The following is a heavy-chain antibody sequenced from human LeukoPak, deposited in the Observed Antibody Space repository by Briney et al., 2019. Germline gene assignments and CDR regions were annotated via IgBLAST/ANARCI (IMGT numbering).Heavy chain of an antibody. V-gene: IGHV4-59*01. J-gene: IGHJ4*02. Sequence: SSETLSLTCTVSGGSISSYYWSWIRLPPGKGLEWIGYIYYSGSTNYNPSLKSRVTISVDTSKNQFSLKLSSVTAADTAVYYCARGTYYFDYWAQGTLVTVSS. D-gene: IGHD1-7*01. CDR2: IYYSGST. CDR1: GGSISSYY. CDR3: ARGTYYFDY.